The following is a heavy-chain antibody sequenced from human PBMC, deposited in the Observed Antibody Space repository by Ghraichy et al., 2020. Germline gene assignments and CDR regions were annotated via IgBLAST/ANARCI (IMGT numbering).Heavy chain of an antibody. J-gene: IGHJ4*02. CDR3: VKDPDDILTGYPQPFDY. Sequence: GGSLRLSCSASGFTFSSYAMHWVRQAPGKGLEYVSAISSNGGNTYYADSVKGRFTISRDNSKNTLYLQMSSLRAEDTAVYYCVKDPDDILTGYPQPFDYWGQGTLVTVSS. V-gene: IGHV3-64D*06. CDR2: ISSNGGNT. CDR1: GFTFSSYA. D-gene: IGHD3-9*01.